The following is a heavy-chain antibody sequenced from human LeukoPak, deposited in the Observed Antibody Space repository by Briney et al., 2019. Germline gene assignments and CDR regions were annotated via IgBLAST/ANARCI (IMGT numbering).Heavy chain of an antibody. CDR1: GFTFDNYA. CDR3: ARWGCHYGSENYYEGGFDP. J-gene: IGHJ5*02. V-gene: IGHV3-9*01. CDR2: ISWNSGSI. Sequence: PGGSLRLSCAASGFTFDNYAMHWVRQAPEKGLEWVSGISWNSGSIGYADSVKGRFTISRDSAKNSLYLQMNSLRAEDTALYYCARWGCHYGSENYYEGGFDPWGQGTLVTVSS. D-gene: IGHD3-10*01.